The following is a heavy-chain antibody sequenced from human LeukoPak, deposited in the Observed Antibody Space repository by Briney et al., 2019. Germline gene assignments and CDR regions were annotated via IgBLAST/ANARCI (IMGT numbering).Heavy chain of an antibody. CDR1: GFTFSSYS. CDR3: ARVEGYSSSAFDY. D-gene: IGHD6-6*01. V-gene: IGHV3-21*01. CDR2: ISSSSSYI. Sequence: PGGSLRLSCAASGFTFSSYSMNWVRQAPGKGLEWVSSISSSSSYIYYADSVKGRFTISRDSAKNSLCPQMNSLRAEDTAVYYCARVEGYSSSAFDYWGQGTLVTVSS. J-gene: IGHJ4*02.